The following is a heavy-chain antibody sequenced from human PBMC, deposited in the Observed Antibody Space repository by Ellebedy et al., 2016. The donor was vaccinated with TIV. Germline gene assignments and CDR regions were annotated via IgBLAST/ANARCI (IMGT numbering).Heavy chain of an antibody. Sequence: GESLKISXAASGLTVSSSYMTWVRQAPGQGLEWVSSIYSGGSTSYADSVKGRFHISRDTSKNTVHLQVNSLRPEDTATYYCAKGGVVVGLQHWGQGTLVTVSS. D-gene: IGHD2-15*01. CDR1: GLTVSSSY. CDR3: AKGGVVVGLQH. J-gene: IGHJ1*01. CDR2: IYSGGST. V-gene: IGHV3-66*01.